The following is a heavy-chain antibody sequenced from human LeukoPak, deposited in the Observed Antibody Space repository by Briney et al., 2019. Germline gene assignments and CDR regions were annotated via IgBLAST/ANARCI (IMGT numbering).Heavy chain of an antibody. D-gene: IGHD4-17*01. J-gene: IGHJ4*02. Sequence: PSEPLSLTCTVSGGSINNYYWSWIRQPPGKGLECIGNIYYSGSTTYNPSLKSRVTISVDTSKNQFSLRLSSVTAADTAVYYCARGFAYGDTGSFDYWGQGTLVTVSS. V-gene: IGHV4-59*01. CDR1: GGSINNYY. CDR3: ARGFAYGDTGSFDY. CDR2: IYYSGST.